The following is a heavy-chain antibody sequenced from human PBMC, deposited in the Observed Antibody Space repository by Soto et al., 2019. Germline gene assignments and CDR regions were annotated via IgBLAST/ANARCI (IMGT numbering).Heavy chain of an antibody. D-gene: IGHD6-19*01. CDR1: GFTFSSYA. V-gene: IGHV3-23*01. CDR3: AKFTVAGNYYYYGMYV. Sequence: GGSLRLSCAASGFTFSSYAMSWVRQAPGKGLEWVSAISGSGGSTYYADSVKGRFTISRDNSKNTLYLQMNSLRAEDTAVYYCAKFTVAGNYYYYGMYVWGQGTTVTVSS. CDR2: ISGSGGST. J-gene: IGHJ6*02.